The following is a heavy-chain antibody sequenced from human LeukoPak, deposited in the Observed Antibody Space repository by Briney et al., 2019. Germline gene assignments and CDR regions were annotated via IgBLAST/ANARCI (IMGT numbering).Heavy chain of an antibody. CDR1: GGSINSGGYS. J-gene: IGHJ3*02. CDR2: IYNSGST. V-gene: IGHV4-30-4*07. D-gene: IGHD3-22*01. CDR3: ARAGYYYDSSGYHDAFDI. Sequence: SQTLSLTCAVSGGSINSGGYSYNWIRQPPGKGLEWIGYIYNSGSTSYNPSLKSRVTMSVDTSKNQFSLKLSSVTAADTAVYYCARAGYYYDSSGYHDAFDIWGQGTMVTVSS.